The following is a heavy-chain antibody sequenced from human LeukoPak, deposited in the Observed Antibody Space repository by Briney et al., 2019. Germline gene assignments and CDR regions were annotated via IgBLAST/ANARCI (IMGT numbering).Heavy chain of an antibody. CDR1: GFTFSSYS. J-gene: IGHJ4*02. Sequence: PGGSLRLSCAASGFTFSSYSMDWVRQAPGKGLEWVSHISSSSNTIYYADSVKGRFTISRDNAKNSLYLQMNILRAEDTAVYYCVRDAYIYGYYFDYWGQGTLVTVSS. V-gene: IGHV3-48*04. CDR3: VRDAYIYGYYFDY. D-gene: IGHD5-18*01. CDR2: ISSSSNTI.